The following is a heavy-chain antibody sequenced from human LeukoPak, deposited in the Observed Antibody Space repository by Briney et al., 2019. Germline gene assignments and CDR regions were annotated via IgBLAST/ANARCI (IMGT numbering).Heavy chain of an antibody. D-gene: IGHD3-10*01. CDR2: IRWDGGST. V-gene: IGHV3-43*01. J-gene: IGHJ4*02. CDR3: AKDHYYGSGSYSRWVYFDY. Sequence: GGSLRLSCAASGFTFDDYTMHWVRQAPGKGLEWVSLIRWDGGSTYYADSVKGRFTISRDNSKNSLYLQMNSLRTEDTALYFCAKDHYYGSGSYSRWVYFDYWGQGTLVTVSS. CDR1: GFTFDDYT.